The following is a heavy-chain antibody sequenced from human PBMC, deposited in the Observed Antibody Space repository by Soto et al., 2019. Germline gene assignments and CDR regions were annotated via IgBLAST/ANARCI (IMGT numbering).Heavy chain of an antibody. V-gene: IGHV3-48*03. CDR3: TRAAWFPYLSFY. CDR1: GFTFSRFE. Sequence: SCAASGFTFSRFELHWVRQAPGKGLEWISYISSSGSTAYYASSVEGRFTISRDNANNSVYLQMDSLRAEDTALYYCTRAAWFPYLSFYWGQGALVTVSS. D-gene: IGHD3-10*01. CDR2: ISSSGSTA. J-gene: IGHJ4*02.